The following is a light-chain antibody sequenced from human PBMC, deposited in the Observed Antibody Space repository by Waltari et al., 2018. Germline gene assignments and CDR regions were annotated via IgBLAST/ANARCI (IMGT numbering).Light chain of an antibody. V-gene: IGLV4-69*01. J-gene: IGLJ3*02. Sequence: QLVLTQSPSASASLGASVKLTCTLSSGHSSNIIAWLQQQPEKGPRYLMKVNSDGSHSKGAEIPERFSGSSSGAERYLTISTVQSEDEADYYCQTGGHGTWVFGGGTKLTVL. CDR1: SGHSSNI. CDR2: VNSDGSH. CDR3: QTGGHGTWV.